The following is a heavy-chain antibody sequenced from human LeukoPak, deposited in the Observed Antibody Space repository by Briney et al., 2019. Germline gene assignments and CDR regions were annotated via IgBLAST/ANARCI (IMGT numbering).Heavy chain of an antibody. V-gene: IGHV4-34*01. J-gene: IGHJ4*02. CDR1: GGSFSGYH. D-gene: IGHD5-18*01. CDR3: ARGAGYSYGLDY. Sequence: SETLSLTCAVYGGSFSGYHWSWIRQPPGKGLEWIGEINHSGSTNYNPSLKSRVTISVDTSKNQFSLKLSSVTAADTAVYYCARGAGYSYGLDYWGQGTLVTVSS. CDR2: INHSGST.